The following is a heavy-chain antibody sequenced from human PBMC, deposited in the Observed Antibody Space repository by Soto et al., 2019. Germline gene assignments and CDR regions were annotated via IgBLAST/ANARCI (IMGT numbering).Heavy chain of an antibody. CDR3: ATAEVDY. Sequence: GGSLRLSCAASGFTFGNYWMHWVRQAPGKGLEWVSRMNSDGSTTNYADSVKGRFTVSRDEARNTLHLQMNSLRAEDTAVYYCATAEVDYWGPGTLVTVSS. V-gene: IGHV3-74*01. CDR2: MNSDGSTT. CDR1: GFTFGNYW. J-gene: IGHJ4*02.